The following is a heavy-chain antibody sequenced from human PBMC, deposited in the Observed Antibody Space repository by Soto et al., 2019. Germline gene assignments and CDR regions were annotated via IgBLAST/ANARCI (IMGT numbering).Heavy chain of an antibody. V-gene: IGHV3-7*01. CDR1: EFTFSSYW. D-gene: IGHD5-18*01. CDR2: IKYDGSEK. J-gene: IGHJ6*02. CDR3: ARLDTTLVHYGMDV. Sequence: GGSLRLSCAASEFTFSSYWMSWVRQAPGKGLEWVAKIKYDGSEKYYVDSVKGRFTISRDNSKNSLYLQMDSLRAEDTAVYYCARLDTTLVHYGMDVWGQGTTVTVSS.